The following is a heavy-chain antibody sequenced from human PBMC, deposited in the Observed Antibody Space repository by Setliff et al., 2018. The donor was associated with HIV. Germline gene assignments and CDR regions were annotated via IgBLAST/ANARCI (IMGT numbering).Heavy chain of an antibody. J-gene: IGHJ4*02. CDR1: GDSISDYY. Sequence: SETLSLTCTVSGDSISDYYWSWIRQSPGKGLEWIGYVYYTGTTSLNPSVKTRVSISVDTSKNQFSLKLSSVTAADTAVYYCARGLAVAGTFDYWGQGTLVTVSS. CDR3: ARGLAVAGTFDY. D-gene: IGHD6-19*01. CDR2: VYYTGTT. V-gene: IGHV4-59*12.